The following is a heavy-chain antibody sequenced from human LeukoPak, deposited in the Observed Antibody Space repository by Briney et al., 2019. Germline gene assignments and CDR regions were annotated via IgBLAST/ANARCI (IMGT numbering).Heavy chain of an antibody. CDR2: FYYSGST. Sequence: SETLSLTCTVSGGSISSYYWSWIRQPPGKGLEWIGYFYYSGSTNYNPSIKSRVTISVDTSKNQFSLKLSSVTAADTAVYYCARGYYDFWSGTTVNAFDIWGQGTMVTVSS. CDR1: GGSISSYY. J-gene: IGHJ3*02. V-gene: IGHV4-59*01. D-gene: IGHD3-3*01. CDR3: ARGYYDFWSGTTVNAFDI.